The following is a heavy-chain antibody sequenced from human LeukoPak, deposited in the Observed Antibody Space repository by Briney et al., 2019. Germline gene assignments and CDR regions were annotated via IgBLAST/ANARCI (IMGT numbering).Heavy chain of an antibody. J-gene: IGHJ3*02. D-gene: IGHD1-1*01. CDR3: ARGFNFQGNAYEI. CDR1: GFSFSIYW. V-gene: IGHV3-7*01. Sequence: PGGSLRLSCAASGFSFSIYWMTWVRQAPGKGLEWVANIKEDGSEMYYVDSVKGRFTITRDNAKNSLYLQMNSLRAEDTAVYSCARGFNFQGNAYEIWGQGTMVTVSS. CDR2: IKEDGSEM.